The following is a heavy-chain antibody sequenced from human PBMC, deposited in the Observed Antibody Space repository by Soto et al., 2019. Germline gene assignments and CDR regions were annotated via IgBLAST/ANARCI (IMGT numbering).Heavy chain of an antibody. V-gene: IGHV1-8*01. Sequence: ASVKVSCKASGYTFTSYDINWVRQATGQGLEWMGWMNPNSGNTGYAQKFQGRVTMTRNTSISTAYMELSSLRSEDTAVYYCARGSGWVATTPYYYMDVWGKGTTVTVSS. D-gene: IGHD5-12*01. CDR1: GYTFTSYD. CDR2: MNPNSGNT. J-gene: IGHJ6*03. CDR3: ARGSGWVATTPYYYMDV.